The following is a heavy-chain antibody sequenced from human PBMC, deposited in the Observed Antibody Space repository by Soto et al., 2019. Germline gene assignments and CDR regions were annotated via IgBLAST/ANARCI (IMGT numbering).Heavy chain of an antibody. CDR2: ISSSSSYI. J-gene: IGHJ4*02. CDR1: GFTFSSYS. Sequence: EVQLVESGGGLVKPGGSLRLSCAASGFTFSSYSMNWVRQAPGKGLEWVSSISSSSSYIYYADSVKGRFTISRDNAKNSLYLQMNSLRAEDTAVYYCAGLRRGRSPSIAARPDDYWGQGTLVTVSS. D-gene: IGHD6-6*01. V-gene: IGHV3-21*01. CDR3: AGLRRGRSPSIAARPDDY.